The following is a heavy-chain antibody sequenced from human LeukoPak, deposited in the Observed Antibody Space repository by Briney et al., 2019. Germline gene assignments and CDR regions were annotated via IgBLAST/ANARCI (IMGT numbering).Heavy chain of an antibody. CDR3: ARDRFSADFHFDY. V-gene: IGHV3-30-3*01. J-gene: IGHJ4*02. CDR1: GFTFSSYA. CDR2: ISYDGSNK. D-gene: IGHD2/OR15-2a*01. Sequence: GRSLRLSCAASGFTFSSYAMHWVRQAPGKGLEWVAVISYDGSNKYYADSVKGRFTISRDNSKNTLYLQMNSLRAEDTAVYYCARDRFSADFHFDYWGQGTLVTVSS.